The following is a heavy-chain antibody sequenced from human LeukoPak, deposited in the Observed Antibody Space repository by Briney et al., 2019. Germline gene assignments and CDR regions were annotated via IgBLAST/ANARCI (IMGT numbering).Heavy chain of an antibody. V-gene: IGHV3-23*01. Sequence: GGSLRLSCAASGFTFSSHAMSWVRQAPGKGLEWVSAISGSGGSTHYADSVKGRFTISRDNSKNTLYLQMNSLRAEDTAVYYCARDQVAGLDYWGQGTLVTVSS. CDR3: ARDQVAGLDY. J-gene: IGHJ4*02. D-gene: IGHD6-19*01. CDR2: ISGSGGST. CDR1: GFTFSSHA.